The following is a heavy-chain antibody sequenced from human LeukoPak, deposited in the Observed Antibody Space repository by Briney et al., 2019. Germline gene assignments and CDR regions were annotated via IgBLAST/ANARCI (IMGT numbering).Heavy chain of an antibody. Sequence: SETLSLTCTVSGGSVSSGSYYWNWIRQPPGKGLEWIGCIDYSGSTYYNPSLKSRVTVSADTSKNQFSLKLTSVTAADTAVYYCARRWYHAYCDYWGQGSLVTISS. D-gene: IGHD2-15*01. CDR1: GGSVSSGSYY. CDR3: ARRWYHAYCDY. V-gene: IGHV4-61*01. CDR2: IDYSGST. J-gene: IGHJ4*02.